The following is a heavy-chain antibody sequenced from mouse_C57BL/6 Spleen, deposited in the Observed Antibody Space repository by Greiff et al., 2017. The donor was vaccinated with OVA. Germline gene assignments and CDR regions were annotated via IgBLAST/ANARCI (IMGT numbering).Heavy chain of an antibody. CDR3: AREEVYYYGSSHY. V-gene: IGHV1-26*01. J-gene: IGHJ2*01. D-gene: IGHD1-1*01. CDR1: GYTFTDYY. CDR2: INPNNGGT. Sequence: VQLQQSGPELVKPGASVKISCKASGYTFTDYYMNWVKQSHGKSLEWIGDINPNNGGTSYNQKFKGKATLTVDKSSSTAYMELRSLTSEDSAVYYCAREEVYYYGSSHYWGQGTTLTVSS.